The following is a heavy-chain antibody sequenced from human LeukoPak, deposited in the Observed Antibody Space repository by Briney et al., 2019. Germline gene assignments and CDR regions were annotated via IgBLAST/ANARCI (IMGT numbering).Heavy chain of an antibody. CDR1: GGSISSRSYY. D-gene: IGHD2-2*01. CDR3: ARALGYCSSTSCYGYYYYGMDV. J-gene: IGHJ6*02. CDR2: INHSGST. V-gene: IGHV4-39*07. Sequence: SETLSLTCTVSGGSISSRSYYWGWIRQPPGKGLEWIGEINHSGSTNYNPSLKSRVTISVDTSKNQFSLKLSSVTAADTAVYYCARALGYCSSTSCYGYYYYGMDVWGQGTTVTVSS.